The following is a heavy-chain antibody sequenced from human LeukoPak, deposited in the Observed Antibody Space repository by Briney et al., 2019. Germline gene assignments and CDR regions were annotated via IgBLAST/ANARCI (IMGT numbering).Heavy chain of an antibody. CDR2: ISYDGSNE. CDR1: GFTFSSYV. Sequence: GGSLRLSCAASGFTFSSYVMHWVRQAPGKGLEWVAAISYDGSNEYYADSVKGRFTISRDDSKNTLYLQMNSLRAEDTAMYYCATATGLKVFDYWGQGTLVTVSS. D-gene: IGHD1-1*01. J-gene: IGHJ4*02. CDR3: ATATGLKVFDY. V-gene: IGHV3-30*03.